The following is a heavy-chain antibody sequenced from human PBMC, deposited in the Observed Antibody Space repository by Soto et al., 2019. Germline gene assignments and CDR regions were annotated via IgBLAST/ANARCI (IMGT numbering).Heavy chain of an antibody. Sequence: PSVTLSLTCTVSGGSISSSSYYWGWIRQPPGKGLEWIGTIYYSGTTNYNPSLKSRVTISVDTSQNQFSLKLNSLTAADTAVYYCASLLGIKFDYWGQGALVTVSS. CDR2: IYYSGTT. D-gene: IGHD3-10*01. V-gene: IGHV4-39*01. CDR1: GGSISSSSYY. J-gene: IGHJ4*02. CDR3: ASLLGIKFDY.